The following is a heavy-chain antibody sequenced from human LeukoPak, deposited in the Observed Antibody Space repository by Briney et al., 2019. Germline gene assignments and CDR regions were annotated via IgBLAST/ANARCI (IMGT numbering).Heavy chain of an antibody. CDR1: GGTFSSYA. J-gene: IGHJ4*02. Sequence: ASVKVSCKASGGTFSSYAISWVRQAPGQGLEWMGWIHPNSGGTNYAQKFQGRVTMTRDTSISTAYMELSRLRPDDTAVYYCARAGVELALDYWGQGTLVTVSS. V-gene: IGHV1-2*02. D-gene: IGHD6-13*01. CDR2: IHPNSGGT. CDR3: ARAGVELALDY.